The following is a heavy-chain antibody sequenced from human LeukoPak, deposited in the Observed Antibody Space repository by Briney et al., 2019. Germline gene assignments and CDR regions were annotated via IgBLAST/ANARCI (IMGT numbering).Heavy chain of an antibody. V-gene: IGHV3-66*04. CDR3: ARHYYDILTGYGH. CDR2: IYSGVSS. J-gene: IGHJ4*02. Sequence: GGSPRLSCAASGFNVSGNYMSWVRQAPGKGLEWVSVIYSGVSSYYADPVKGRFTISRDNSKNTLYLQMNTLRAEDTAVYYCARHYYDILTGYGHWGQGTLVTVSS. CDR1: GFNVSGNY. D-gene: IGHD3-9*01.